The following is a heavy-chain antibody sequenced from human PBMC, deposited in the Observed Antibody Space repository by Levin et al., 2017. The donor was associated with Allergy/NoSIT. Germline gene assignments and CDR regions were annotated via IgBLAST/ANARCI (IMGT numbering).Heavy chain of an antibody. Sequence: SGPTLVKPTQSLTLTCTFSGFSLSTSGVGVGWIRQPPGKALEWLALIYANDDKRYSPSLKSRLTITKDTSKNQVVLTMTNMDPVDTATYYRAHRRLGSGSYSWFDPWGQGTLVTVSS. J-gene: IGHJ5*02. CDR2: IYANDDK. CDR1: GFSLSTSGVG. CDR3: AHRRLGSGSYSWFDP. D-gene: IGHD1-26*01. V-gene: IGHV2-5*01.